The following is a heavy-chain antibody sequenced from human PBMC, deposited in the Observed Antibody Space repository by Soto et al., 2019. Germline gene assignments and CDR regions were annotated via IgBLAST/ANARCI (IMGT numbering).Heavy chain of an antibody. CDR2: IYPGDSDT. D-gene: IGHD3-3*01. V-gene: IGHV5-51*01. J-gene: IGHJ6*03. Sequence: GESLKISCKGSGYSFTSYWIGWVRQMPGKGLEWMGIIYPGDSDTRYSPSFQGQVTISADKSISTAYLQWSSLKASDTAMYYCARLRFGVVNPAYYYYMDVWGKGTTVTVSS. CDR3: ARLRFGVVNPAYYYYMDV. CDR1: GYSFTSYW.